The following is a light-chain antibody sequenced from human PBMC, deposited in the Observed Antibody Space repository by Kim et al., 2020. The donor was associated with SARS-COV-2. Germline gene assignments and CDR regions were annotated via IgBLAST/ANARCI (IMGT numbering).Light chain of an antibody. Sequence: DIQMTQSPSSLSASVGDRVTITCRASQGIRNGLGWYQQKPGKAPKRLIYAASSLQSGVPSRFRGSGSGTEFTLTISSLQPEDFATYYCLQHNSYPWTFGQGTKVDIK. J-gene: IGKJ1*01. CDR2: AAS. CDR1: QGIRNG. V-gene: IGKV1-17*01. CDR3: LQHNSYPWT.